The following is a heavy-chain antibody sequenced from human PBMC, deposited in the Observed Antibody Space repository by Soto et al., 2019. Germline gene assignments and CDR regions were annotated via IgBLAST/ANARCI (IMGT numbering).Heavy chain of an antibody. D-gene: IGHD2-21*01. CDR1: GYNFDTSW. Sequence: PGESLKISCKVSGYNFDTSWIGWVRQMPGKGLEWMGIIFPADSDTRYSPSFQGQVTLSVDKSISTAFLQWSSLRASDTAIYYCARYHVVIDKINWFDPWGQGTQVTVSS. J-gene: IGHJ5*02. CDR3: ARYHVVIDKINWFDP. V-gene: IGHV5-51*01. CDR2: IFPADSDT.